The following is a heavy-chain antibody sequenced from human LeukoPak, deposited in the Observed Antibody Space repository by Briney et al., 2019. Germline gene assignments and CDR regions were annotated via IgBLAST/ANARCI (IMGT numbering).Heavy chain of an antibody. D-gene: IGHD2-21*02. V-gene: IGHV4-59*08. Sequence: ADTLSLTCTVSGGSISSHYWSWIRQPPGKGLEWIGYIHYSGSTDYNPSLKSRVTISIDTSKNQFSLKLRSVTAADTAVYYCARHVSGDFAWLDVWGQGTTVTVSS. CDR1: GGSISSHY. CDR2: IHYSGST. CDR3: ARHVSGDFAWLDV. J-gene: IGHJ6*02.